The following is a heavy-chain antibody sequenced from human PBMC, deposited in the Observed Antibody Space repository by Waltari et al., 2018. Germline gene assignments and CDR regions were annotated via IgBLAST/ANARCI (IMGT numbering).Heavy chain of an antibody. CDR1: GFTFSTYW. V-gene: IGHV3-7*01. Sequence: EVQLVASGGGLVQPGGSLRLSGAASGFTFSTYWMGWVRQAPGKGLEWVANIKQDGSEKYYVDSVKGRFTIARDNAKNSLYLQMNSLRAEDTAVYYCAREDRYGGNSGYWGQGTLVTVSS. D-gene: IGHD2-21*02. CDR3: AREDRYGGNSGY. CDR2: IKQDGSEK. J-gene: IGHJ4*02.